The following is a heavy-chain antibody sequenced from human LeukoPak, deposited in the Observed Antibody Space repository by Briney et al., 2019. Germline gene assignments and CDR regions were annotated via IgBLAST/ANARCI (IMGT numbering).Heavy chain of an antibody. Sequence: GGSLRLSCAASGFNFSSYWMSWVRQAPGKGLEWVANIKQDGSEKYYVDSVEGRFTISRDNAKNSLYLQMNSLRAEDTAVYYCAREGASTYYYDSSGYEVGYWGQGTLVTVSS. CDR2: IKQDGSEK. D-gene: IGHD3-22*01. CDR1: GFNFSSYW. CDR3: AREGASTYYYDSSGYEVGY. J-gene: IGHJ4*02. V-gene: IGHV3-7*01.